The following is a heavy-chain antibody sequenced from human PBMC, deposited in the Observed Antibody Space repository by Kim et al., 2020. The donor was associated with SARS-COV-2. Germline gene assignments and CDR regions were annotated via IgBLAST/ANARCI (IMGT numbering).Heavy chain of an antibody. J-gene: IGHJ4*02. D-gene: IGHD3-16*01. V-gene: IGHV1-3*01. Sequence: KYSQKFQGRVTITRDTSASTAYMELSSLRSEDTAVYYCARAPHIGYYFDYWGQGTLVTVSS. CDR3: ARAPHIGYYFDY.